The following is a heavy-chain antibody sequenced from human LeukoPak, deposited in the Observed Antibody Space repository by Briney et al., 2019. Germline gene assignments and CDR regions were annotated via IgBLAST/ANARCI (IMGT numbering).Heavy chain of an antibody. Sequence: GGSLRLSCAASGFTFSNYCMHWVRQITGKGLVWVPRICPDGTVTNYADSVKGRFTISRDNAKNMVFLQMNSLRADDTTVYYCVRDFRSADYWGQGILVTASS. CDR2: ICPDGTVT. V-gene: IGHV3-74*01. J-gene: IGHJ4*02. CDR3: VRDFRSADY. CDR1: GFTFSNYC.